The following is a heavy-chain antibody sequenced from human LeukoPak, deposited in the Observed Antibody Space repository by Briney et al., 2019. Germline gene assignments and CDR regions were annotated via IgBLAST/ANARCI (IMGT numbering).Heavy chain of an antibody. CDR2: IRYDGSNK. Sequence: GGSLRLSCAASGFTFSNYGMNWVRQAPGKGLEWVAFIRYDGSNKYYADSVKGRFTISRDNSKNTLYLQMNSLRAEDTAVYYCARAKPKNMVRGLIMRRESRYYFDYWGQGTLVTVSS. V-gene: IGHV3-30*02. J-gene: IGHJ4*02. CDR1: GFTFSNYG. CDR3: ARAKPKNMVRGLIMRRESRYYFDY. D-gene: IGHD3-10*01.